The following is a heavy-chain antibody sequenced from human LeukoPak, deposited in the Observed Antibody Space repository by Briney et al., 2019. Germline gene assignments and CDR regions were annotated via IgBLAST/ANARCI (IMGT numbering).Heavy chain of an antibody. J-gene: IGHJ4*02. CDR2: IYYSGST. CDR1: GRSISSYY. V-gene: IGHV4-59*01. CDR3: ARVLEYYYDSSGYYFDY. Sequence: SETLSLTCTVSGRSISSYYWSWIRQPPGKGLEWIGYIYYSGSTNYNPSLKSRVTISVDTSKNQFSLKLSSVTAADTAVYYCARVLEYYYDSSGYYFDYWGQGTLVTVSS. D-gene: IGHD3-22*01.